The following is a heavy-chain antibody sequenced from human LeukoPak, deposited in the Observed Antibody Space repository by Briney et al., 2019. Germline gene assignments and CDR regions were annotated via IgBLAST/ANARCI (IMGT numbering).Heavy chain of an antibody. Sequence: SETLSLTCTVSGGPISSYYWSWIRQPAGKGLEWIGRIYSSGDTNYNPSLKSRVTISVDTSKNQFSLKLSSVTAADTAVYYCARERTNDGFDIWGQGTMVTVSS. J-gene: IGHJ3*02. V-gene: IGHV4-4*07. D-gene: IGHD1-7*01. CDR1: GGPISSYY. CDR2: IYSSGDT. CDR3: ARERTNDGFDI.